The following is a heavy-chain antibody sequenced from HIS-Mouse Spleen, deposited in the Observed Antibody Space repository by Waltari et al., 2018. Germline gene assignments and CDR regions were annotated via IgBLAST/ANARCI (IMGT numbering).Heavy chain of an antibody. V-gene: IGHV4-39*07. CDR2: IYYSGST. Sequence: QLQLQESGPGLVKPSETLSLTCTVSGGSISSRRYYWGWIRQPPGKGLAWIGRIYYSGSTYYNPSLKSRVTISVDTSKNQFSLKLSSVTAADTAVYYCARLELLGFDYWGQGTLVTVSS. J-gene: IGHJ4*02. CDR3: ARLELLGFDY. CDR1: GGSISSRRYY. D-gene: IGHD1-7*01.